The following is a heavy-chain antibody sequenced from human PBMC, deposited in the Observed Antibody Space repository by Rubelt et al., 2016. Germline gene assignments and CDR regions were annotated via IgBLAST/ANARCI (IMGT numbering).Heavy chain of an antibody. D-gene: IGHD1-26*01. CDR1: GYTLTELS. V-gene: IGHV1-24*01. CDR3: ATFGGSYCSLWGFDY. J-gene: IGHJ4*02. CDR2: FDPEDGET. Sequence: QVQLVQSGAEVKKPGASVKVSCKVSGYTLTELSMHWVRQASGNGLEWMGGFDPEDGETIYAQKFPGGVTMTEDAATDTALMGLSSLGSEDTAVYCWATFGGSYCSLWGFDYWGQGTLVTVSS.